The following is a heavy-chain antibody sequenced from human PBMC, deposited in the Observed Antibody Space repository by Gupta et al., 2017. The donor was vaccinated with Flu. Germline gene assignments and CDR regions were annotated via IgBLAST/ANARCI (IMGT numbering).Heavy chain of an antibody. CDR3: AKDFTGDKDS. V-gene: IGHV3-74*01. Sequence: GFSVSHYWVHWVRQVPGKGLVWVSRINEDGRITDYADSAKGRFTISRDNAKNTLYLQMNTLRAEDTAIYYCAKDFTGDKDSWGQGTLVTVSS. J-gene: IGHJ4*02. CDR2: INEDGRIT. CDR1: GFSVSHYW. D-gene: IGHD7-27*01.